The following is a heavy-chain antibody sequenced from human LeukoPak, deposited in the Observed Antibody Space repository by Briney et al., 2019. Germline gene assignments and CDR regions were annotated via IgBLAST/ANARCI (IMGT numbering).Heavy chain of an antibody. V-gene: IGHV3-23*01. CDR1: EFIFGSYA. CDR3: AKCHYYDRSGYYYHALDI. J-gene: IGHJ3*02. D-gene: IGHD3-22*01. CDR2: ISGSGDGT. Sequence: PGGSLRLSCAASEFIFGSYAMTWVRQGPGKGLEWVSTISGSGDGTYYADSVKGRFTISRDNSKNTLYLEMNSLRAEDTAVYYCAKCHYYDRSGYYYHALDIWGQGTMVTVSS.